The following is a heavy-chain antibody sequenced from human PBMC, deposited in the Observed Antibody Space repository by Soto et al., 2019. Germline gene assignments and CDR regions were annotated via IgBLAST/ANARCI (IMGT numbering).Heavy chain of an antibody. V-gene: IGHV5-51*01. CDR2: IYPGDSDT. Sequence: GESLKISCKGSGYSFTSYWIGWVRQMPGKGLEWMGIIYPGDSDTRYSPSFQGQVTISADKSISTAYLQWGSLKASDTAMYYCARPAYYDFWPGYPTNCFDTWGQGTLVTVSS. CDR1: GYSFTSYW. CDR3: ARPAYYDFWPGYPTNCFDT. J-gene: IGHJ5*02. D-gene: IGHD3-3*01.